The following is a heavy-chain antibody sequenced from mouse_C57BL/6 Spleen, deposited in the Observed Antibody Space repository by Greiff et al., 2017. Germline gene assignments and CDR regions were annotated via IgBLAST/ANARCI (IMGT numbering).Heavy chain of an antibody. Sequence: VQVVESGAELVRPGASVTLSCKASGYTFTDYEMHWVKQTPVHGLAWIGAIDPETGGTAYNPKFTGKAILTADKSSSTAYMERRSLTSEDYAVYYCTRGYYYGSSYGFAYWGQGTLVTVSA. V-gene: IGHV1-15*01. J-gene: IGHJ3*01. CDR1: GYTFTDYE. CDR3: TRGYYYGSSYGFAY. D-gene: IGHD1-1*01. CDR2: IDPETGGT.